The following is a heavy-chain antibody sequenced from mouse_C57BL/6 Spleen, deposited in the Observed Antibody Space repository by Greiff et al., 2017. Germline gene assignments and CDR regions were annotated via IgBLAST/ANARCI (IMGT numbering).Heavy chain of an antibody. Sequence: QVQLKQPGAELVKPGASVKLSCKASGYTFTSYWMHWVKQRPGQGLEWIGMIHPNSGSTNYNEKFKSKATLTVDKSSSTAYMQLSSLTSKDSAVYYFAMAFSITTVVDYWGQGTTLTVSS. D-gene: IGHD1-1*01. J-gene: IGHJ2*01. CDR3: AMAFSITTVVDY. CDR2: IHPNSGST. CDR1: GYTFTSYW. V-gene: IGHV1-64*01.